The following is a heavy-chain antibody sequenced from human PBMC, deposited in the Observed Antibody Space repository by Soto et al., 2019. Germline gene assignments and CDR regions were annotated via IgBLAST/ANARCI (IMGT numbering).Heavy chain of an antibody. J-gene: IGHJ4*02. CDR3: AKRGGLYYDFWSGDYYFDY. Sequence: EVQLLESGGGLVQPGGSLRLSCAASGFTFSSYAMSWVRQAPGKGLEWVSAISGSGGSTYYADSVKGRFTISRDNSKNPLYLQMNSLRAEDTAVYYCAKRGGLYYDFWSGDYYFDYWGQGTLVTVSS. CDR1: GFTFSSYA. D-gene: IGHD3-3*01. V-gene: IGHV3-23*01. CDR2: ISGSGGST.